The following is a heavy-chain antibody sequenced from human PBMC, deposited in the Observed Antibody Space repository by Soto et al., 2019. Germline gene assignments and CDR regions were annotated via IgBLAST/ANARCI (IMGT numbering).Heavy chain of an antibody. J-gene: IGHJ4*02. Sequence: SVKVSCKASGGTFSSNAISWVRQAPGQGLEWMGGIIPIFGTANYAQKFQGRVTITADESTSTAYMELSSLRSEDTAVYYCARVGRDGYNRPHFDYWGQGTLVTVSS. CDR3: ARVGRDGYNRPHFDY. D-gene: IGHD5-12*01. CDR1: GGTFSSNA. CDR2: IIPIFGTA. V-gene: IGHV1-69*13.